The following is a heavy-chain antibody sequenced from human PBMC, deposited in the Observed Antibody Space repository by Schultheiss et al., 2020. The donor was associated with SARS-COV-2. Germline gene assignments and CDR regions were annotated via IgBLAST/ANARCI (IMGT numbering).Heavy chain of an antibody. J-gene: IGHJ4*02. CDR2: INWNGGST. Sequence: GESLKISCAASGFTFDDYGMSWVRQAPGKGLEWVSGINWNGGSTYYADSVKGRFTISRDNSKNTLYLQMNSLRAEDTAVYYCAKSALVVHFLDYWGQGTLVTVSS. CDR1: GFTFDDYG. CDR3: AKSALVVHFLDY. V-gene: IGHV3-23*01. D-gene: IGHD6-6*01.